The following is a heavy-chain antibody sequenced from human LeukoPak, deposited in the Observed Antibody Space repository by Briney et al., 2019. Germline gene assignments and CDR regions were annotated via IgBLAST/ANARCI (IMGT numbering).Heavy chain of an antibody. CDR1: GGSISSVGYY. J-gene: IGHJ4*02. CDR2: IYYSGST. V-gene: IGHV4-31*03. D-gene: IGHD3-22*01. CDR3: ARAGGHYDSSGYYYFDY. Sequence: SDTLSLTCTVSGGSISSVGYYWSWIRQHPGKGLDWIGYIYYSGSTNYNPSLKSRVTISVDTSKNQFSLKLSSVTAADTAVYYCARAGGHYDSSGYYYFDYWAREPWSPSPQ.